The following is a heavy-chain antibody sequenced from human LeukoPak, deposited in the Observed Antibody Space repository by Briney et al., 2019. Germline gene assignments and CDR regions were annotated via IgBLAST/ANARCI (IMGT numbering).Heavy chain of an antibody. CDR1: GFTFSSYA. Sequence: PGRSLRLSCAASGFTFSSYAMHWVRQAPGKGLEWVAVISYDGSNKYYADSVKGRFTISRDNSKNTLYLQMNSLRAEDTAVYYCATSAAYCSGGSCYSDWGQGTLVTVSS. CDR3: ATSAAYCSGGSCYSD. J-gene: IGHJ4*02. CDR2: ISYDGSNK. D-gene: IGHD2-15*01. V-gene: IGHV3-30*03.